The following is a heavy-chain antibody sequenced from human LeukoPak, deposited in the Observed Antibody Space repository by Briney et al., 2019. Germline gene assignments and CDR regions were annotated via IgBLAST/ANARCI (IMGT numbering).Heavy chain of an antibody. CDR3: ARGGSSGWRNWFDP. Sequence: GGSLRLSCAASGFTFSSYDMHWVRQVIGKGLEWVSAIGSAGDTYYPGSVKGRFTISRENAKNSLYLQMNSLRAGDTAVYYCARGGSSGWRNWFDPWGQGTLVTVSS. CDR1: GFTFSSYD. V-gene: IGHV3-13*04. CDR2: IGSAGDT. J-gene: IGHJ5*02. D-gene: IGHD6-19*01.